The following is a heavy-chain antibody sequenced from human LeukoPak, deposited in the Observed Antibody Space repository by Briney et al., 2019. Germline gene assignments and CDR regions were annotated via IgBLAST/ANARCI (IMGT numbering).Heavy chain of an antibody. D-gene: IGHD1-14*01. Sequence: GGSLRLSCAASGFTFSSYAMSWVRQAPGKGLEWVTFIRYDGSNKYYADSVKGRFTISRDNSKNTLYLQMNSLRAEDTAVYYCAKGETTDYYYYMDVWGKGTMVTVSS. CDR3: AKGETTDYYYYMDV. J-gene: IGHJ6*03. V-gene: IGHV3-30*02. CDR2: IRYDGSNK. CDR1: GFTFSSYA.